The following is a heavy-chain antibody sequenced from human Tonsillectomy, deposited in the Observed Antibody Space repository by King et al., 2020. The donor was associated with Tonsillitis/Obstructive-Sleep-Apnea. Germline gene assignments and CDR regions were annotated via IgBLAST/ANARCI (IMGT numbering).Heavy chain of an antibody. D-gene: IGHD5-18*01. CDR3: ALDVDKAMVPGAFDY. Sequence: TLKESGPTLVKPTQTLTLTCTFSGFSLSTSGVGVGWIRQPPGKALEWLALIYWDDDKRYSPSLKSRLTITKDTSKNQVVLTMTNMAPVDTATYYCALDVDKAMVPGAFDYWGQGTLVTVSS. J-gene: IGHJ4*02. V-gene: IGHV2-5*02. CDR1: GFSLSTSGVG. CDR2: IYWDDDK.